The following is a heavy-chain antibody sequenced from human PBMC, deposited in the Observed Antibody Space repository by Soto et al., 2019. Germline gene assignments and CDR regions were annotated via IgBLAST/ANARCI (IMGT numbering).Heavy chain of an antibody. CDR2: IDPSDSYT. CDR3: ATTKDFWSGYPGGMDV. J-gene: IGHJ6*02. Sequence: GESLKISCKGSGYRVTSYWINWVGQMPGKGLEWMGKIDPSDSYTYYRPSFQGHVTISADKSISTAYLQWSSLKASDTAIYYCATTKDFWSGYPGGMDVWGQGTTVTVSS. V-gene: IGHV5-10-1*01. CDR1: GYRVTSYW. D-gene: IGHD3-3*01.